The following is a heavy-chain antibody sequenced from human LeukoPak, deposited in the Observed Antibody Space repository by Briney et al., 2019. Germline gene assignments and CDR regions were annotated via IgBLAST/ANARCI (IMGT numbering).Heavy chain of an antibody. V-gene: IGHV1-69*01. CDR2: IIPIFGTA. CDR1: AGTFSSYA. J-gene: IGHJ5*02. Sequence: SVKVSCKAAAGTFSSYAISWVRQAPGQGLEWKGGIIPIFGTANYAQKFQGRVTITADESTSTAYMELSSLRSEDTAVYYCARLGQIAAAGHNWFDPWGQGTLVTVSS. CDR3: ARLGQIAAAGHNWFDP. D-gene: IGHD6-13*01.